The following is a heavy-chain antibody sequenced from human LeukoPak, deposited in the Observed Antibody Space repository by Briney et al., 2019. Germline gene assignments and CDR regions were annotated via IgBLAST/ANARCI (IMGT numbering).Heavy chain of an antibody. D-gene: IGHD3-10*01. CDR2: IYYSGST. J-gene: IGHJ5*02. CDR1: GGSISSSSYY. Sequence: SETLSLTCTVSGGSISSSSYYWGWIRQPPGKGLEWIGSIYYSGSTYYNPSLKSRVTISVDTSKNQFSLKLSSVTAADTAVYYCARDPGGLLYQLPFDPWGQGTLVTVSS. V-gene: IGHV4-39*07. CDR3: ARDPGGLLYQLPFDP.